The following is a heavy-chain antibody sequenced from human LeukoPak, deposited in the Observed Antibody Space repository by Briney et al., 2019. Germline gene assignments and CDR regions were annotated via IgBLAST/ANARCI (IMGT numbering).Heavy chain of an antibody. V-gene: IGHV3-21*01. CDR1: GFTFSSYS. J-gene: IGHJ4*02. CDR2: ISSSSSYI. Sequence: GGSLRLSCAASGFTFSSYSMNWVRQAPGKGLEWVSSISSSSSYIYYADSVKGRFTISRDNAKNSLYLQMNSLRAEDTAVYYCARADSRGTGTFDYWGQGTLVTVSS. D-gene: IGHD1-14*01. CDR3: ARADSRGTGTFDY.